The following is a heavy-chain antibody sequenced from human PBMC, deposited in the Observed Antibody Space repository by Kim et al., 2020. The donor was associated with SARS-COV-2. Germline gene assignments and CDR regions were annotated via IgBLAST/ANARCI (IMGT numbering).Heavy chain of an antibody. J-gene: IGHJ4*02. CDR3: ARPMTTAYYTMHY. Sequence: KYAQKCQGRVTITRDTSASTVHMELSSLTSEDAAVYYCARPMTTAYYTMHYWGQGTLVTVSS. V-gene: IGHV1-3*01. D-gene: IGHD3-9*01.